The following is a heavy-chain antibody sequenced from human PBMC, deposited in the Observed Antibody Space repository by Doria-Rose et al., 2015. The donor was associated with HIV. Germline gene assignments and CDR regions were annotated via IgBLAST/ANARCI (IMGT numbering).Heavy chain of an antibody. J-gene: IGHJ4*02. V-gene: IGHV4-59*01. D-gene: IGHD1-26*01. Sequence: QVQLVQSGPGLVKPSETLSLTCSVSGGSISHYYWSWIRQPPGRGLECIGDIFYPGITNYSPSLKSRVSISIDTSKNKFSLRLSSVTAADTAVYYCARVLSGTYDYWGQGTLVTVSS. CDR1: GGSISHYY. CDR2: IFYPGIT. CDR3: ARVLSGTYDY.